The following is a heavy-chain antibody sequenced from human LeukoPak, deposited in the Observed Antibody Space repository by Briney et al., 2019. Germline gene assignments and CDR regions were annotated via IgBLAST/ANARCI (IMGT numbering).Heavy chain of an antibody. CDR2: IKQDGSEK. CDR1: GFTFSSYW. CDR3: ARDRDYGYYRVPLY. D-gene: IGHD4-17*01. J-gene: IGHJ4*02. V-gene: IGHV3-7*01. Sequence: PGGSLRLSCAASGFTFSSYWMSWVRQAPGKGLEWVANIKQDGSEKYYVDSVKGRFTISRDNAKNSLYLQMNSLRAEDTAVYYCARDRDYGYYRVPLYWGQGTLVTVSS.